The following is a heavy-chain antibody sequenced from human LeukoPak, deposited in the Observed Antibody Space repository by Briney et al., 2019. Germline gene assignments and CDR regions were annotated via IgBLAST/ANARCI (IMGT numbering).Heavy chain of an antibody. Sequence: GASVKVSCRASGYTFTAHYIHRVRQAPGQGLEWMGWIDPNSGGTNYAKKFLGSVTMTGDTSINTAFMELSRLRSDDTAIYYCARGRGTTMVRGVITNYFDLWGRGSLVTVSS. V-gene: IGHV1-2*02. D-gene: IGHD3-10*01. CDR1: GYTFTAHY. CDR2: IDPNSGGT. CDR3: ARGRGTTMVRGVITNYFDL. J-gene: IGHJ2*01.